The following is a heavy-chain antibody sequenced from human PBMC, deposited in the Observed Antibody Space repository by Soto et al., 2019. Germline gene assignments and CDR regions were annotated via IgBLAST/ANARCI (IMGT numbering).Heavy chain of an antibody. Sequence: SETLSLTCTVSGGSVSSSSYYWGWIRQPPGKGLEWIGSIYYSGSTYYNPSLKSRVTISVDTSKNQFSLKLSSVTAADTAVYFCAGGPTSIPSPRRGSCFDPWGQGTLVTVS. CDR2: IYYSGST. CDR1: GGSVSSSSYY. D-gene: IGHD3-3*02. J-gene: IGHJ5*02. V-gene: IGHV4-39*01. CDR3: AGGPTSIPSPRRGSCFDP.